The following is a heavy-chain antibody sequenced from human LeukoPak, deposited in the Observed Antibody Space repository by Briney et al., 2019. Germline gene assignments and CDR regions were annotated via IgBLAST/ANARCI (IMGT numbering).Heavy chain of an antibody. D-gene: IGHD2-15*01. CDR1: TYSTNTYY. V-gene: IGHV4-59*12. CDR2: IYHSGSA. CDR3: FRLRLELLGPYFVH. J-gene: IGHJ4*02. Sequence: AETLTLTCSVSTYSTNTYYWRWIRQSPGKGLEWIGHIYHSGSADYNRSFKSRVTVSIDMSKKEVFPKMNPVTVADTAMYYCFRLRLELLGPYFVHWGEGAFVIVSS.